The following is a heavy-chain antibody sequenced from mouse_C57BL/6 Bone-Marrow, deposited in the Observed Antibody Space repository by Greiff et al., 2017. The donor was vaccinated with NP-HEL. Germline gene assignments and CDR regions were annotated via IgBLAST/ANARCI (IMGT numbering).Heavy chain of an antibody. J-gene: IGHJ1*03. V-gene: IGHV5-4*03. CDR2: ISDGGSYT. D-gene: IGHD1-1*01. CDR1: GFTFSSYA. Sequence: EVKLMESGGGLVKPGGSLKLSCAASGFTFSSYAMSWVRQTPEKRLEWVATISDGGSYTYYPDNVKGRFTISRDNAKNNLYLQMSHLKSEDTAMYYCARGVYYGLGVDVWGTGTTVTVSS. CDR3: ARGVYYGLGVDV.